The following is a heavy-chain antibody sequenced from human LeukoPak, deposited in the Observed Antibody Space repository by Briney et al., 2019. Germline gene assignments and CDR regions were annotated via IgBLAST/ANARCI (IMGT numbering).Heavy chain of an antibody. CDR3: ARDPGAVTTTTNDY. CDR1: GGSISSSNW. Sequence: SGTLSLTCAVSGGSISSSNWWSWVRQPPGKGLEWIGEIYHSGSTNYNPSLKSRVTISVDKSKNQFSLKLSSVTAADTAVYYCARDPGAVTTTTNDYWGQGTLVTVSS. D-gene: IGHD4-17*01. V-gene: IGHV4-4*02. CDR2: IYHSGST. J-gene: IGHJ4*02.